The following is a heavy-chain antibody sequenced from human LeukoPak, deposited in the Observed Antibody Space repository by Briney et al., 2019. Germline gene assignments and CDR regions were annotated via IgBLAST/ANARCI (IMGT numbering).Heavy chain of an antibody. CDR2: LYYSGST. J-gene: IGHJ4*02. V-gene: IGHV4-39*01. CDR3: ARHVSSMVRGLMYSDY. D-gene: IGHD3-10*01. CDR1: GGSISSSSYY. Sequence: SETLSLTCSVSGGSISSSSYYWGWIRQPPGEGLEWIGSLYYSGSTYYNASLKSRVTISVDTYKNQFSLKLNSVTAADTAVYYCARHVSSMVRGLMYSDYWGQGTLVTVSS.